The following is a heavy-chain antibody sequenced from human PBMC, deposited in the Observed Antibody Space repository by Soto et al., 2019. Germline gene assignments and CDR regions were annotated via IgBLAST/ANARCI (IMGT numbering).Heavy chain of an antibody. V-gene: IGHV2-5*02. J-gene: IGHJ4*01. Sequence: QITLKESGPTLVKPTQTLTLTCTFSGFSLSTKGVSVGWIRQPPGKALEWLALIYWDDDKRYSPSLKSRLTITKDTSKNQVVLTLTNMDPVDTATYYCAHRGFVIGDFDYCGHGTLVTGSS. D-gene: IGHD3-10*01. CDR3: AHRGFVIGDFDY. CDR1: GFSLSTKGVS. CDR2: IYWDDDK.